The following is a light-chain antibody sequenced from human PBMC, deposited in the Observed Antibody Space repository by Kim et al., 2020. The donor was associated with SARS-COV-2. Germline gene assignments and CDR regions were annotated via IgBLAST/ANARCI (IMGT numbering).Light chain of an antibody. J-gene: IGLJ2*01. Sequence: SSELTQDPALSVALAQTVSITCQGDSLRSYYATWYQQKPGQAPILVIYGKNNRPSGIPDRFSGSSSGNTASLTITGTQAGDEADYYCNSRDSNNNVLFGG. V-gene: IGLV3-19*01. CDR2: GKN. CDR1: SLRSYY. CDR3: NSRDSNNNVL.